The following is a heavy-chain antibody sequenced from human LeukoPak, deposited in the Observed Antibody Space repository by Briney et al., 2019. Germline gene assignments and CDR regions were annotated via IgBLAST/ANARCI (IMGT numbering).Heavy chain of an antibody. Sequence: SETLSLTCTVSVGSISSYYWSWVRQPPGKGLEYIGHLFYSGSPTYNPSLKSRVPISEDTSKNHFSLKLTAVTVRETAVYSLGKDRCYNGIGCLYYYMDVWGKGAIVT. CDR1: VGSISSYY. D-gene: IGHD3-10*01. CDR3: GKDRCYNGIGCLYYYMDV. CDR2: LFYSGSP. V-gene: IGHV4-59*01. J-gene: IGHJ6*03.